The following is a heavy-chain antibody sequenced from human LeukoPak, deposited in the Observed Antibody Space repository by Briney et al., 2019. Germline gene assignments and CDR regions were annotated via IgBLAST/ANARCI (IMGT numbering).Heavy chain of an antibody. CDR3: AKDALLEPYYDSSGYYSDALDI. V-gene: IGHV3-33*06. D-gene: IGHD3-22*01. CDR2: IWYDGSST. J-gene: IGHJ3*02. CDR1: GFTFSSYG. Sequence: GGSLRLSCAASGFTFSSYGMHWVRQAPGKGLEWVAIIWYDGSSTYYADSVKGRFTISRDNSKNTLYVQMNSLRAEDTAVYYCAKDALLEPYYDSSGYYSDALDIWGQGTMVTVSS.